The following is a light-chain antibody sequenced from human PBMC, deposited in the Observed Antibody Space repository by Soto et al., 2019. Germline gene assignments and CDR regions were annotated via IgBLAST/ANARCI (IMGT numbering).Light chain of an antibody. CDR3: CSYTTSNTRQIV. Sequence: QAALTQPASETGSPGEAVTISCNGTSSDVGGYNYVSWYQQHPGKAPKFMIYDVSNRPSGVSNRFSGSKSGNTASLTISGLQAEDEADYYCCSYTTSNTRQIVFGTGTKVTVL. J-gene: IGLJ1*01. CDR1: SSDVGGYNY. CDR2: DVS. V-gene: IGLV2-14*01.